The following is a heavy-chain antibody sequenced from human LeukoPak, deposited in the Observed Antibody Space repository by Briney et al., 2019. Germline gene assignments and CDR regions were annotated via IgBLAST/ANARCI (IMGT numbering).Heavy chain of an antibody. CDR2: ISSSSYT. J-gene: IGHJ3*02. V-gene: IGHV3-11*06. CDR3: ARAQFKSRYSSGFFDI. Sequence: GGSLRLSCAASGFTFSDYYMSWIRQAPGKGLEWVTSISSSSYTNYADSVKGRFTISRDNAKNSLYLQMNSLRAEDTAVYYCARAQFKSRYSSGFFDIWGQGTMVTVSS. CDR1: GFTFSDYY. D-gene: IGHD6-19*01.